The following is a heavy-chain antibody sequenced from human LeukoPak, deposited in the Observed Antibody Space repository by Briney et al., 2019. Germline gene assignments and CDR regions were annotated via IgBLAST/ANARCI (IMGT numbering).Heavy chain of an antibody. D-gene: IGHD1-26*01. CDR2: ISGSGGST. Sequence: GGSLRLSCAASGFTFSSYAMSWVRQAPGKGLEWVSAISGSGGSTYYADSVKGRFTISRDNSKNTLYLQMNSLRAEDTAVYYCAKPTRGSYPPGDAFDIWGQGTMVTVSS. V-gene: IGHV3-23*01. J-gene: IGHJ3*02. CDR1: GFTFSSYA. CDR3: AKPTRGSYPPGDAFDI.